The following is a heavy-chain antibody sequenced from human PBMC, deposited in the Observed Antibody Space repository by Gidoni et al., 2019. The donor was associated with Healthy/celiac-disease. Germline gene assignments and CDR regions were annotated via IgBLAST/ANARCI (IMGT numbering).Heavy chain of an antibody. J-gene: IGHJ4*02. CDR2: IYWDDDK. D-gene: IGHD3-10*01. Sequence: QITLKESGPTLVKPTQTLTLTCTFSGFSLSTSGVGVGWIRQPPGKALEWLALIYWDDDKRYSPSLKSRLTITKDTSKNQVVLTMTNMDPVDTATYYWAHSRGLWFGELSVGGYWGQGTLVTVSS. CDR3: AHSRGLWFGELSVGGY. V-gene: IGHV2-5*02. CDR1: GFSLSTSGVG.